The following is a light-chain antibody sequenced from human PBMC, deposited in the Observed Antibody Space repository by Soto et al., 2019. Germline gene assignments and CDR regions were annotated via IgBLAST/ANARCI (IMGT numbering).Light chain of an antibody. V-gene: IGKV1-9*01. Sequence: IQLTQSPSFLSASVGDRVTITCRASQGISSSLAWFQQKPGQAPKLLIYAASTLQSRVPSRFSVSGSGTDVSLTLNSLQPEDFATYYCQQVNTYPHTLGPGTKLEIK. CDR3: QQVNTYPHT. J-gene: IGKJ2*01. CDR2: AAS. CDR1: QGISSS.